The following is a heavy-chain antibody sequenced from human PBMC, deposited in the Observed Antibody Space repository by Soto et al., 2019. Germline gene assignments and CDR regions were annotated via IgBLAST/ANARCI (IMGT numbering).Heavy chain of an antibody. CDR1: GYTFTSYD. J-gene: IGHJ4*02. CDR3: ARNTGDGNFDV. V-gene: IGHV1-8*01. Sequence: ASVQVSCKSSGYTFTSYDINWVRQATGQGLEWMGWMNPNRGNTGYAQKFQGRVTMTRNTSISTAYMELSSLRSEDTAVYDCARNTGDGNFDVWGQGTLVTVSS. CDR2: MNPNRGNT. D-gene: IGHD7-27*01.